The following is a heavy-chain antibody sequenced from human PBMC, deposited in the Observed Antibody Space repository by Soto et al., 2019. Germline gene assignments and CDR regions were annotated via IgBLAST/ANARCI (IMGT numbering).Heavy chain of an antibody. Sequence: ASVKVSCKASGYTFTSYYMHWVRQAPGQGLEWIGIISAYNGNRNYAQKLQGRVTMTTDTSTSTAYMELRSLRSDDTAVYYCAREAYGDSYWGQGTLVTVSS. J-gene: IGHJ4*02. CDR2: ISAYNGNR. CDR3: AREAYGDSY. D-gene: IGHD4-17*01. CDR1: GYTFTSYY. V-gene: IGHV1-18*04.